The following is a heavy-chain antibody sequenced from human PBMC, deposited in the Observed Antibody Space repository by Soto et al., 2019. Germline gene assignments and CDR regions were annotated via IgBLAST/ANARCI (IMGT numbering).Heavy chain of an antibody. V-gene: IGHV4-38-2*02. Sequence: SETLSLTCDVSDSSISGAFYWGWVRQSPGEGLEWIGSIYHSGSTYYNPSLKSRVTISIDTSENHFSLELNSVTAADTGLYYCARDLVYYGNYYYTMDVWGQGITVTVSS. J-gene: IGHJ6*02. CDR2: IYHSGST. CDR1: DSSISGAFY. D-gene: IGHD3-16*01. CDR3: ARDLVYYGNYYYTMDV.